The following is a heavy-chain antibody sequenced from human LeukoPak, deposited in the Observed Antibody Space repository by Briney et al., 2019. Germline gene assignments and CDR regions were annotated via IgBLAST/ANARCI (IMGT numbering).Heavy chain of an antibody. J-gene: IGHJ4*02. V-gene: IGHV4-34*01. CDR3: RRLDCSSTGCYAPLDY. D-gene: IGHD2-2*01. CDR1: GGSFSGYY. Sequence: PSETLSLTCAVYGGSFSGYYWSWIRQPPGKGLEWIGEINHSGSTNYNPSLKSRVTISVDTSKNQFSLKLSSVTAADTAVYYCRRLDCSSTGCYAPLDYWGQGTLVTVSS. CDR2: INHSGST.